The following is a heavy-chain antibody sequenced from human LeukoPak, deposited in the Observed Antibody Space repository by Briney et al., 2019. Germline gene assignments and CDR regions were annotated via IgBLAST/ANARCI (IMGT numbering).Heavy chain of an antibody. V-gene: IGHV3-48*01. J-gene: IGHJ6*02. CDR3: ARGTVVTWATPYYYYGMDV. CDR2: ISSTGSTI. Sequence: GGSLRLSCAASGFTFSSYSMNWVRQAPGKGLEWVSYISSTGSTIYYADSVKGRFTISKDNAKNSLYLQMNSLRAEDTAVYYCARGTVVTWATPYYYYGMDVWGQGTTVTVSS. CDR1: GFTFSSYS. D-gene: IGHD4-23*01.